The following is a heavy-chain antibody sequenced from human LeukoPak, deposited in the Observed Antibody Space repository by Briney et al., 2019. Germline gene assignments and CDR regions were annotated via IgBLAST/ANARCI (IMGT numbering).Heavy chain of an antibody. J-gene: IGHJ3*02. CDR2: IKRDGSEQ. V-gene: IGHV3-7*01. CDR3: ARPREKAFDI. CDR1: GFTFSSYW. Sequence: GGSLRLSCAASGFTFSSYWMTWVRQAPGKGLEWVANIKRDGSEQYYVDSVKGRFTISRDNAKNSLCLQMNSLRAEDTAVYYCARPREKAFDIWGQGTTVPVSS.